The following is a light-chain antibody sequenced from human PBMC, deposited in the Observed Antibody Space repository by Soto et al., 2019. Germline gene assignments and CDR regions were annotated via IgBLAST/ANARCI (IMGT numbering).Light chain of an antibody. Sequence: EIVLTQSPATLSVSPGESATLSCRASQSVSSNLAWYQQKPGQAPRLLIYGASTRATGIPARFSGSGSGTEFTLTISSLQSEDFALYYCQQRNNWPITFGQGTRLEIK. CDR1: QSVSSN. CDR2: GAS. J-gene: IGKJ5*01. V-gene: IGKV3-15*01. CDR3: QQRNNWPIT.